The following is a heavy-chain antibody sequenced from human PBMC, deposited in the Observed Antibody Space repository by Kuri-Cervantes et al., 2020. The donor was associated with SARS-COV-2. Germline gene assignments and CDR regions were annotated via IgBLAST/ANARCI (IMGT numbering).Heavy chain of an antibody. Sequence: GSLRLSCTVSGGSISSSSYYWGWIRQPPGKGLEWIGSIYYSGSTYYNPSLKSRVTISVDTSKNQFSLKLSSVTAADTAVYYCARREGGGSYNVAFDIWGQGTLVTVSS. V-gene: IGHV4-39*07. CDR1: GGSISSSSYY. D-gene: IGHD1-26*01. CDR3: ARREGGGSYNVAFDI. CDR2: IYYSGST. J-gene: IGHJ3*02.